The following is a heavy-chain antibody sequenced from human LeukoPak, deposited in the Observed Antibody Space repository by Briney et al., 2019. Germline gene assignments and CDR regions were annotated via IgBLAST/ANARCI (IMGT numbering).Heavy chain of an antibody. Sequence: LVKVSCKASGGTFSSYAISWVRQAPGQGLEWMGGIIPIFGTANYAQKFQGRVTITADESTSTCYMELSSLRSEDTAVYCGARGSDIVVVPAAMDYNWFDPWGQGTLVTVSS. CDR3: ARGSDIVVVPAAMDYNWFDP. D-gene: IGHD2-2*01. CDR2: IIPIFGTA. CDR1: GGTFSSYA. V-gene: IGHV1-69*01. J-gene: IGHJ5*02.